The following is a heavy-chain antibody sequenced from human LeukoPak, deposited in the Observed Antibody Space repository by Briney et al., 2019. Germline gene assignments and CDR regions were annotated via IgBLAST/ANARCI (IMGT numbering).Heavy chain of an antibody. D-gene: IGHD3-22*01. CDR2: ISGSSDSI. CDR3: ARGSDQYYSDSSGPNPFDY. Sequence: GGSLRLSCAASEFTFSNFFMNWVRQAPGKGLEWVSSISGSSDSIYSADSMRGRFTISRDNAKNSLYLQMSSLRVEDTAVYYCARGSDQYYSDSSGPNPFDYWGQGTLVIVSS. V-gene: IGHV3-21*01. J-gene: IGHJ4*02. CDR1: EFTFSNFF.